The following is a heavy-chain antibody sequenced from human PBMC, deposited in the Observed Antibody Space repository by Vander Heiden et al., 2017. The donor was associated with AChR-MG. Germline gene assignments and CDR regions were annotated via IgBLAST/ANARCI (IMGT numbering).Heavy chain of an antibody. V-gene: IGHV3-73*02. CDR2: IRSKANSYAT. Sequence: EVHLVESGGGLVQPGGSLKLSCAASGFTFRGSAMHWVRQASGKGLEWVGRIRSKANSYATAYAASVKGRFTISRDDSKNTAYLQMNSLKTEDTAVYYCTRRGGGTMIGVTADYWGQGTLVTVSS. CDR1: GFTFRGSA. J-gene: IGHJ4*02. D-gene: IGHD3-22*01. CDR3: TRRGGGTMIGVTADY.